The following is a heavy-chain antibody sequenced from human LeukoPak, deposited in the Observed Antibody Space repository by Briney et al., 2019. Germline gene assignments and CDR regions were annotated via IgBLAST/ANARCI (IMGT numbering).Heavy chain of an antibody. CDR2: IIPIFGTA. J-gene: IGHJ6*03. CDR3: ARDSSSESFYYMDV. CDR1: GGIFSNYA. V-gene: IGHV1-69*05. D-gene: IGHD6-6*01. Sequence: ASVKVSCKASGGIFSNYAFSWVRQAPGQGLEWMGGIIPIFGTANYAQKLQGRVTIITDESTSTAYMELSSLRSEDTAIYYCARDSSSESFYYMDVWGKGTTVTVSS.